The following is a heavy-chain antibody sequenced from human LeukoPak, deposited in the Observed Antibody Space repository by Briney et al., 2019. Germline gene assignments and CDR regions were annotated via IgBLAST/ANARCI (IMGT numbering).Heavy chain of an antibody. CDR1: GFTFSSYG. Sequence: GGSLRLSCAASGFTFSSYGMHWVRQAPGKGLEWVGFIRSKAYGGTTEYAASVKGRFTISRDDSKSIAYLQMNSLKTEDTAVYYCTRGPYNWNDRPYWGQGTLVTVSS. J-gene: IGHJ4*02. V-gene: IGHV3-49*04. CDR2: IRSKAYGGTT. CDR3: TRGPYNWNDRPY. D-gene: IGHD1-20*01.